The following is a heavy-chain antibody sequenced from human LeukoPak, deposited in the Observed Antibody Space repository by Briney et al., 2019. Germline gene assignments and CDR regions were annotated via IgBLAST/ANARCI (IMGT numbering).Heavy chain of an antibody. D-gene: IGHD2-2*02. CDR3: AREKSSMEGYRVGP. V-gene: IGHV4-39*07. Sequence: SETLSLTCTVSGGSISSSSYYWGWIRQPPGKGLEWIGSIYYSGSTYYNPSLKSRVTISVDTSKNQFSLKLSSVTAADTAVYYCAREKSSMEGYRVGPWGQGTLVTVSS. J-gene: IGHJ5*02. CDR1: GGSISSSSYY. CDR2: IYYSGST.